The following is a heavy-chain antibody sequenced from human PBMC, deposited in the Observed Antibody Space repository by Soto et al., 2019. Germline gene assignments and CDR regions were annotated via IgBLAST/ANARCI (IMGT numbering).Heavy chain of an antibody. CDR1: GFTFSGSA. V-gene: IGHV3-73*01. Sequence: GGSLRLSCAASGFTFSGSAMHWVRQASGKGLEWVGRIRSKANSYATAYAASVKGRFTISRDDSKNTAYLQMNSLKTEDTAVYYCTIFHDFWSGYSLPWGQGTLVTVSS. J-gene: IGHJ4*02. CDR2: IRSKANSYAT. CDR3: TIFHDFWSGYSLP. D-gene: IGHD3-3*01.